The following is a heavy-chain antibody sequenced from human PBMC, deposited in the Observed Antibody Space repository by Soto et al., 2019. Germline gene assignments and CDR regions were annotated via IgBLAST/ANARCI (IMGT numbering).Heavy chain of an antibody. CDR3: ARYYDFSPAFDY. V-gene: IGHV4-31*03. D-gene: IGHD3-3*01. Sequence: TLSLTCSVSGVSISSGGHYWSWIRQHPGKGLEWIGYIYYSRSTYYNPSLKSRVTISVDTSKNQFSLKLSSVTAADTAVYYCARYYDFSPAFDYWGQGTLVTVSA. CDR2: IYYSRST. CDR1: GVSISSGGHY. J-gene: IGHJ4*02.